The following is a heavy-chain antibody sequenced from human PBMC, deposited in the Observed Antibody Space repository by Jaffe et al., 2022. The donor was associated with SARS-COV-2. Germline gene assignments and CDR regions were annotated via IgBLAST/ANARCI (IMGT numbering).Heavy chain of an antibody. Sequence: QVQLVESGGGVVQPGRSLRLSCAASGFTFSSYGMHWVRQAPGKGLEWVAVIWYDGSNKYYADSVKGRFTISRDNSKNTLYLQMNSLRAEDTAVYYCARDRGTNRYYGMDVWGQGTTVTVSS. D-gene: IGHD3-10*01. J-gene: IGHJ6*02. V-gene: IGHV3-33*01. CDR1: GFTFSSYG. CDR2: IWYDGSNK. CDR3: ARDRGTNRYYGMDV.